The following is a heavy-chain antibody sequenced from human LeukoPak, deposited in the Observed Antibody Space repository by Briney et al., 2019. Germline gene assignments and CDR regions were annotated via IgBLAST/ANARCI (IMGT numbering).Heavy chain of an antibody. D-gene: IGHD3-16*01. CDR3: ASLVAECNWFDP. CDR2: INHSGST. CDR1: GGAFSGYY. Sequence: SETLSLTCAVYGGAFSGYYWSWIRQPPGKGLEWIGEINHSGSTNYNPSLKSRVTISVDTSKNQFSLKLSSVTAADTAVYYCASLVAECNWFDPWGQGTLVTVSS. J-gene: IGHJ5*02. V-gene: IGHV4-34*01.